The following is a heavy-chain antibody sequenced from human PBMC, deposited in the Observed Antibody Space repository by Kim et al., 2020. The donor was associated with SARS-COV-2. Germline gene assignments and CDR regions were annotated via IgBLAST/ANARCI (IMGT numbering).Heavy chain of an antibody. J-gene: IGHJ6*02. V-gene: IGHV3-30*18. Sequence: GGSLRLSCAASGFTFSSYGMHWVRQAPGKGLEWVAVISYDGSNKYYADSVKGRFTISRDNSKNTLYLQMNSLRAEDTAVYYCAKDLYDILTGYSFYYYYYGMDVWGQGTTVTVSS. CDR2: ISYDGSNK. CDR1: GFTFSSYG. D-gene: IGHD3-9*01. CDR3: AKDLYDILTGYSFYYYYYGMDV.